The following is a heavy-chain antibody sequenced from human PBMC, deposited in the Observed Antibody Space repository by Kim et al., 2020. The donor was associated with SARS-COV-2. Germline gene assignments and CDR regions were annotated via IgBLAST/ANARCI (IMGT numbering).Heavy chain of an antibody. V-gene: IGHV1-2*05. J-gene: IGHJ4*02. CDR2: T. CDR3: ARSGTLEYFDY. Sequence: TNYAQKFQGRVTMTRDTSISTAYMELSRLRSDDTVVYYCARSGTLEYFDYWGQGPLVTVSS. D-gene: IGHD1-1*01.